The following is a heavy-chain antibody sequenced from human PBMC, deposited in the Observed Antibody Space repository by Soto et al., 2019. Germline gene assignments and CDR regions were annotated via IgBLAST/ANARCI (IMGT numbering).Heavy chain of an antibody. Sequence: GGSLRLSCAASGFTFSSYGMHWVRQAPGKGLEWVAVISYDGSNKYYADSVKGRFTISRDNSKNTLYLQMNSLRAEDTAVYYCAKDQAPMVRGVMDIYWGQGTLVTVSS. CDR3: AKDQAPMVRGVMDIY. CDR1: GFTFSSYG. D-gene: IGHD3-10*01. J-gene: IGHJ4*02. CDR2: ISYDGSNK. V-gene: IGHV3-30*18.